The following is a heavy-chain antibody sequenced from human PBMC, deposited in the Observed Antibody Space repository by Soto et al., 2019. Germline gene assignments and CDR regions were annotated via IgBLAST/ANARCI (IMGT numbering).Heavy chain of an antibody. D-gene: IGHD3-10*01. Sequence: GGSLRLSCAASGFTFSSYAMSWVRQAPGKGLEWVSAISGSGGSTYYADSVKGRFTISRDNSKNTLYLQMNSLRAEDTAVYYCASQAAELLYPQDYYYYMDVWGKGTTVTVSS. CDR3: ASQAAELLYPQDYYYYMDV. J-gene: IGHJ6*03. CDR2: ISGSGGST. CDR1: GFTFSSYA. V-gene: IGHV3-23*01.